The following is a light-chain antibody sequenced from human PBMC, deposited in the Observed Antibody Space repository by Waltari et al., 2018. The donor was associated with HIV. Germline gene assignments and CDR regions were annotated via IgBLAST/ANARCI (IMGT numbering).Light chain of an antibody. V-gene: IGLV2-11*01. Sequence: QSALTQPRSVSGSPGQSVTISCSASSNDVASYDHVSWFHPVPGGAHKVVSDDVIQRPSAISDRFVGSTSSTTAHLMIAGLRIDDAGYYYCSSYGGSYSFVFGGGTRLTV. CDR3: SSYGGSYSFV. CDR1: SNDVASYDH. CDR2: DVI. J-gene: IGLJ2*01.